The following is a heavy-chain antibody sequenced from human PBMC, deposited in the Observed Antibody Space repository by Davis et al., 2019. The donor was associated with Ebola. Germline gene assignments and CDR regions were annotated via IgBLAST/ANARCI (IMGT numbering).Heavy chain of an antibody. J-gene: IGHJ2*01. CDR1: GFTFSSNS. CDR2: ISSSSNYI. D-gene: IGHD2-21*02. V-gene: IGHV3-21*01. CDR3: VRDPALVVTGGGWFFGL. Sequence: GGSLRLSCAASGFTFSSNSMNWVRQAPGKGLEWVSFISSSSNYIYYADSVKGRFTVSRDNAKNSLYLQMNSLRAEDTAVYYCVRDPALVVTGGGWFFGLWGRVTLVTVSS.